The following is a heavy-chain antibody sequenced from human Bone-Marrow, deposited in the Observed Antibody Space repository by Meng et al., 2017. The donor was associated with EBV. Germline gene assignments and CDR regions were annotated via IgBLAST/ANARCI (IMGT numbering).Heavy chain of an antibody. D-gene: IGHD3-10*01. CDR1: GGSIRSRNW. V-gene: IGHV4-4*02. CDR3: AAGFRELVRSRDY. Sequence: QLQLRESGPSLVTPSGTRSLTCVVSGGSIRSRNWWSWVRQPPGKGLEWIGEIFYGGSTNYNPSLESRVTISVDKSKNQFSLKLSSVTAADTAVYYCAAGFRELVRSRDYWGQGTLVTVSS. J-gene: IGHJ4*02. CDR2: IFYGGST.